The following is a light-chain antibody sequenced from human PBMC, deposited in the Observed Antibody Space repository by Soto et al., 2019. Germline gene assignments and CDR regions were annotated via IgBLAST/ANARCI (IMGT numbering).Light chain of an antibody. CDR1: QGISSW. Sequence: DIQMTQSPSSVSASVGDTVTITCRASQGISSWLAWYQQKPGEAPKLLIYGASKLQSGVPSRFSGSGSGTEFTLTIGSLQPEDFAIYFCQQANSFPVTFGGGTKVEIK. V-gene: IGKV1-12*01. J-gene: IGKJ4*01. CDR2: GAS. CDR3: QQANSFPVT.